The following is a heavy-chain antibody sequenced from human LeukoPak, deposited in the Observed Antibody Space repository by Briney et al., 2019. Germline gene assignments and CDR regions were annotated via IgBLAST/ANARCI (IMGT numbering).Heavy chain of an antibody. CDR3: APYGGDWNFDS. J-gene: IGHJ4*02. CDR2: MNHSGST. D-gene: IGHD2-21*01. CDR1: GGSFSGYY. Sequence: SETLSLTCAVYGGSFSGYYWSWIRQPPGKGLEWIGEMNHSGSTNYNPSLKSRVTISVDTSKNQFSLKLSSVTAADTAVYYCAPYGGDWNFDSWGQGTLVTVSS. V-gene: IGHV4-34*01.